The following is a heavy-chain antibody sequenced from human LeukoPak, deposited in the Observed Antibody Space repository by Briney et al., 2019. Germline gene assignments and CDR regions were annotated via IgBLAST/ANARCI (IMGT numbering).Heavy chain of an antibody. CDR2: IDWDDDK. J-gene: IGHJ4*02. V-gene: IGHV2-70*17. CDR1: GFPLGTSGMC. CDR3: ARITHSSGWYFDY. Sequence: ESGPTLVNPTQTLPLTCRFSGFPLGTSGMCVSWIRQPPGKALEWLARIDWDDDKFYSTSLKTRLTISKDTSKNQVVLTMTNMDTVDTTTYYCARITHSSGWYFDYWGQGTLVTVSS. D-gene: IGHD6-19*01.